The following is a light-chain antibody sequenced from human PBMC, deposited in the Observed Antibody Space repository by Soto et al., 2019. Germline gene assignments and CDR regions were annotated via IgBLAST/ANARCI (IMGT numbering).Light chain of an antibody. CDR1: QGITSY. Sequence: AIQLTQSPSSLSASVGDSVTITCRASQGITSYLAWYQQKPGKAPKVLIYDASTLESGVPSRLSGSGSGTQFTLTISSLQPDDFATYFCQQYNSHRTFGQGTKVDIK. V-gene: IGKV1-13*02. CDR2: DAS. J-gene: IGKJ1*01. CDR3: QQYNSHRT.